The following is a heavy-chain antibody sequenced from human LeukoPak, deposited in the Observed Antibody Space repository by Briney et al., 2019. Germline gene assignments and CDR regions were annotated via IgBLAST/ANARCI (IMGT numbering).Heavy chain of an antibody. CDR2: IASDGSHT. D-gene: IGHD2-21*02. V-gene: IGHV3-30-3*01. J-gene: IGHJ3*02. CDR1: GFTFSNYF. Sequence: GRSLRLSCAASGFTFSNYFMHWVRQAPGKGLEWVADIASDGSHTFYVESVRGRFTISRDNSKNTLYLQMNSLGPEDTAVYFCARERQDTVIHSGAFDIWGQGTMVTVSS. CDR3: ARERQDTVIHSGAFDI.